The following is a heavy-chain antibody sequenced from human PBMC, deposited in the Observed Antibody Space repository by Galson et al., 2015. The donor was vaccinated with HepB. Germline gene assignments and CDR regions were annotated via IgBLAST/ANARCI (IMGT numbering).Heavy chain of an antibody. Sequence: SVKVSCKASGFTFSNSSVQWVRQARGQRLEWIGWIVVGSDNTNYAQRFQERVTITRDMSTSTAYMELSSLRSEDTAVYYCAALYSSSIYGMDVWGQGTTVTVSS. J-gene: IGHJ6*02. V-gene: IGHV1-58*01. CDR3: AALYSSSIYGMDV. D-gene: IGHD3-22*01. CDR1: GFTFSNSS. CDR2: IVVGSDNT.